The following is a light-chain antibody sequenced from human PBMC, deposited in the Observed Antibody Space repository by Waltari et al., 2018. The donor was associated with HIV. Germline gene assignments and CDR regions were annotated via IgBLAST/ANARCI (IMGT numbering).Light chain of an antibody. J-gene: IGKJ5*01. Sequence: EIVMTQSPATLSVSPGERVTLSCRASRSVNSNLAWYQQKPGQAPRLLIYGAFGRAAGIPARFSGGGSGTEFTLTISSLQSEDVAVYYCQQYEKWPPITFGQGTRLEIK. V-gene: IGKV3-15*01. CDR1: RSVNSN. CDR2: GAF. CDR3: QQYEKWPPIT.